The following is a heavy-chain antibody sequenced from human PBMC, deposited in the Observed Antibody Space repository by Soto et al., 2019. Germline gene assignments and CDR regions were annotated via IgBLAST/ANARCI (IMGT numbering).Heavy chain of an antibody. CDR1: GGSISSGAYY. CDR2: IYYSGST. CDR3: ARASSSAWQYFDY. D-gene: IGHD6-19*01. Sequence: QVQLQESGPGLVKPSQTLSLSCTVSGGSISSGAYYWSWIRQHPGEGLEWIGYIYYSGSTYYNPSLKSRVIISVDRSKNQFSLKMSSVTAADTAVYYCARASSSAWQYFDYWGQGTLVTVSS. J-gene: IGHJ4*02. V-gene: IGHV4-31*03.